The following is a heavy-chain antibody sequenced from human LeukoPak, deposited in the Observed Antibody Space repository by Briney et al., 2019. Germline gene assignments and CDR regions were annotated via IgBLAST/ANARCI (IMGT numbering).Heavy chain of an antibody. CDR3: ARGILVTVYAAFDY. Sequence: SETLSLTCAVYGGSFSGYYWSWIRQPPGKGLEWIGEINHSGSTNYNLSLTSRVSISVDTSKNQFSLKLSSVTAADTAVYYCARGILVTVYAAFDYWGQGTLVTVSS. D-gene: IGHD2/OR15-2a*01. V-gene: IGHV4-34*01. CDR1: GGSFSGYY. J-gene: IGHJ4*02. CDR2: INHSGST.